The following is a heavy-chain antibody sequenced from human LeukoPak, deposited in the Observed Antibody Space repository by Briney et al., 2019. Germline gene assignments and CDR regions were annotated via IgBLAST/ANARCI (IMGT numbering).Heavy chain of an antibody. Sequence: SVKVSCKASGGTFSSYAISWVRQAPGQGLEWMGRIIPILGIANYAQKFQGRVTITADKSTSTAYMELSSLRSEDTAVYYCARGRVFYDSSGYFPVAFDIWGQGTMVTVSS. J-gene: IGHJ3*02. V-gene: IGHV1-69*04. CDR3: ARGRVFYDSSGYFPVAFDI. CDR2: IIPILGIA. CDR1: GGTFSSYA. D-gene: IGHD3-22*01.